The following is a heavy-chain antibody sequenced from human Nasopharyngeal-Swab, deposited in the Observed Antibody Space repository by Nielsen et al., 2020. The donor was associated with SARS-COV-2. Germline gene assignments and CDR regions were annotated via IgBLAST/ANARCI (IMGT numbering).Heavy chain of an antibody. CDR1: GGSFSGYY. D-gene: IGHD3-22*01. J-gene: IGHJ4*02. Sequence: SETLSLTRAVYGGSFSGYYWSWIRQPPGKGLEWIGEINHSGSTNYNPSLKSRVTISVDTSKNQFSLKLSSVTAADTAVYYCARGADSSGYSMYYFDYWGQGTLVTVSS. V-gene: IGHV4-34*01. CDR2: INHSGST. CDR3: ARGADSSGYSMYYFDY.